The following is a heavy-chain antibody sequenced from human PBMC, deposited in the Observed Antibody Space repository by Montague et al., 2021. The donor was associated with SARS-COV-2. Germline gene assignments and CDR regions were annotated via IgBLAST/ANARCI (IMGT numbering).Heavy chain of an antibody. CDR1: GGSISTYH. Sequence: SETLSLTCTVSGGSISTYHWNWIRQPPATGLEWIAYINNSDSTNYFPSPTIRATISLDTSTNQFSLKLNSVTAADTAVYFCAKTWSDDSDYGAFDLWGQGTMVTVSS. V-gene: IGHV4-59*13. D-gene: IGHD4/OR15-4a*01. CDR2: INNSDST. CDR3: AKTWSDDSDYGAFDL. J-gene: IGHJ3*01.